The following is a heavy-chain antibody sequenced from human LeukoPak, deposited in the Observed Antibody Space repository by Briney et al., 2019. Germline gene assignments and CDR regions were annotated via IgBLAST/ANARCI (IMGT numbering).Heavy chain of an antibody. J-gene: IGHJ5*02. CDR2: IYYSGST. D-gene: IGHD3-22*01. Sequence: SQTLALICTVSGGSISSGDYYWSWIRQPPGKGLEWIGYIYYSGSTYYNPSLKSRVTISVDTSKNQFSLKLSSVTAADTAVYYCARVGYYDSSGYHWGQGTLVTVSS. CDR1: GGSISSGDYY. V-gene: IGHV4-30-4*01. CDR3: ARVGYYDSSGYH.